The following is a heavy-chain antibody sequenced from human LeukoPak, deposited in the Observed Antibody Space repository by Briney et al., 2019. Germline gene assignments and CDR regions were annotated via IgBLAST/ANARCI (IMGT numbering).Heavy chain of an antibody. Sequence: GGSLRLSCAASGFTFSSYGMQWVRQAPGKGLEWVAVISYDGSNKYYADSVKGRFTISRDNSKNTLYLQMNSLRAEDTAVYYCARTGYSSGWYTDYWGQGTLVTVSS. CDR2: ISYDGSNK. J-gene: IGHJ4*02. D-gene: IGHD6-19*01. CDR3: ARTGYSSGWYTDY. CDR1: GFTFSSYG. V-gene: IGHV3-30*03.